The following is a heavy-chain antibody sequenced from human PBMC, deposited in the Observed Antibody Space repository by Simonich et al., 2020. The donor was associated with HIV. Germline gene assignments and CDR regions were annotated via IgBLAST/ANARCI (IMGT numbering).Heavy chain of an antibody. CDR3: ARATAVAGRGGYFDY. CDR2: IISCGRT. CDR1: GVTVISNY. D-gene: IGHD6-19*01. V-gene: IGHV3-53*01. J-gene: IGHJ4*02. Sequence: EVQLVEAGGGLIQPGGSLKLSCAASGVTVISNYMGWVGRAPGKGRDEVSGIISCGRTYDADAGKGRFATSRDNSKNTLYLQINSLRAADAAVYYCARATAVAGRGGYFDYGGQGTLVTVSS.